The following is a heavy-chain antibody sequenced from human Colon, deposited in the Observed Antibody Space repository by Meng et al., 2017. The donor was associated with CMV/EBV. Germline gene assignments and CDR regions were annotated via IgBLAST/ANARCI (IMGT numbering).Heavy chain of an antibody. CDR2: IYYTGTT. Sequence: GSLRLSCTVSGGSISSYYWSWIRQPPGKGLEWIGYIYYTGTTNYNPSLKGRVTILIDTSNNQFSLKLSSVTAADSAVYYCARGSRGCGGNFDYWGQGTLVTVSS. D-gene: IGHD2-15*01. CDR3: ARGSRGCGGNFDY. V-gene: IGHV4-59*01. CDR1: GGSISSYY. J-gene: IGHJ4*02.